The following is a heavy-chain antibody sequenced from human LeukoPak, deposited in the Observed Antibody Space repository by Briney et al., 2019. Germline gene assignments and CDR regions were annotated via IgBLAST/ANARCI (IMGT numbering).Heavy chain of an antibody. J-gene: IGHJ6*02. CDR1: YISVSNNF. CDR3: AKDNCGGSCYLIHFTMDV. Sequence: GGSLRLSCGAPYISVSNNFMSWVRQAPGKGLEWVSLIYTGGRTYYADSVRGRFTISRDNSKNTVYLQMNRLRAEDTAVYYCAKDNCGGSCYLIHFTMDVWGQGTSVTVSS. D-gene: IGHD2-15*01. V-gene: IGHV3-53*01. CDR2: IYTGGRT.